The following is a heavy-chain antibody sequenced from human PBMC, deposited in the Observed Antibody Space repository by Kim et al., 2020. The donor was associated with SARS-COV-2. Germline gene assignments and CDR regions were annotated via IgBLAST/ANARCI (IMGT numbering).Heavy chain of an antibody. CDR3: ARVKIGYYDFWSGYYDY. J-gene: IGHJ4*02. D-gene: IGHD3-3*01. V-gene: IGHV1-2*04. CDR2: ITPNSGGT. Sequence: ASVKVSRKASGYTFTGYYIHWVRQATGQGLEWMGWITPNSGGTNYAQKFQGWVTMTRDTSISTAYMELSRLRSDDTAVYYCARVKIGYYDFWSGYYDYWGQGTLVTVSS. CDR1: GYTFTGYY.